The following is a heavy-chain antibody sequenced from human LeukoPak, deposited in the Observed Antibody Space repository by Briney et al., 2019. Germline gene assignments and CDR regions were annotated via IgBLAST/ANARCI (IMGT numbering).Heavy chain of an antibody. Sequence: GASLKISCKCSGYSFTSYWIGWVRQLPGKGLEWRGIIYPGDSDTRYSPSFQGQVTISADKSISTAYLQWSSLKASDTAMYYCARQGGSYPYYMDVWGKGTTVTISS. J-gene: IGHJ6*03. CDR1: GYSFTSYW. V-gene: IGHV5-51*01. CDR2: IYPGDSDT. CDR3: ARQGGSYPYYMDV. D-gene: IGHD1-26*01.